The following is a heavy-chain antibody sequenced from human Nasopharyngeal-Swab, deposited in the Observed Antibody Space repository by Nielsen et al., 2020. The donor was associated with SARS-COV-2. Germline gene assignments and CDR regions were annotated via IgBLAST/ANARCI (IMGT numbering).Heavy chain of an antibody. V-gene: IGHV4-4*02. J-gene: IGHJ3*02. CDR2: MYHSGST. Sequence: SETLSLTCTVSGGSVSSANWWSWVRQPPGKGLEWIGDMYHSGSTAYNPSLKSRVTISVDKSKNQLSLKVFSVTAADTGVYYCARDGSAAGAISAFDIWGQGTMVTVSS. CDR3: ARDGSAAGAISAFDI. CDR1: GGSVSSANW. D-gene: IGHD6-13*01.